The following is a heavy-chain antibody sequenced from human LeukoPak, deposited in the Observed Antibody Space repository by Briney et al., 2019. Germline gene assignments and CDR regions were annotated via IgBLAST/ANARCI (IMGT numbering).Heavy chain of an antibody. CDR2: ISYDGSNK. CDR3: ARVVESDQADY. D-gene: IGHD2-21*01. V-gene: IGHV3-30-3*01. CDR1: GFTFSSYA. J-gene: IGHJ4*02. Sequence: PGGSLRLSCAASGFTFSSYAMHWVRQAPGKGLEWVAVISYDGSNKYYADSVKGRFTISRDNSKNTLYLQMNSLRAEDTAVYYCARVVESDQADYWGQGTRVTVSS.